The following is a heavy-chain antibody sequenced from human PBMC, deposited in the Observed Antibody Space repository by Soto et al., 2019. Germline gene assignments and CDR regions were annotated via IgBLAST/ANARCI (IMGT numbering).Heavy chain of an antibody. D-gene: IGHD3-10*01. CDR2: IYYSGST. CDR3: ARHAVYGSGSQYYYYYYGMDV. V-gene: IGHV4-39*01. Sequence: SETLSLTCTVSGGSISSSSYYRGWIRQPPGKGLEWIGSIYYSGSTYYNPSLKSRVTISVDTSKNQFSLKLSSVTAADTAVYYCARHAVYGSGSQYYYYYYGMDVWGQGTTVTVS. J-gene: IGHJ6*02. CDR1: GGSISSSSYY.